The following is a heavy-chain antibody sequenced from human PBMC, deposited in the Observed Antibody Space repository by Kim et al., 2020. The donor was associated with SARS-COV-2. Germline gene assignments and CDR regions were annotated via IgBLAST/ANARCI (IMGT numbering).Heavy chain of an antibody. D-gene: IGHD5-18*01. CDR1: GFTFSSYS. CDR3: ARDPRTRERIQLWFDAREYYYYAMGV. CDR2: ISSSSSTI. V-gene: IGHV3-48*02. Sequence: GGSLRLSCAASGFTFSSYSMNWVRQAPGKGLEWVSYISSSSSTIYYADSLKGRFTISRDNAKNSLYLQMNSLRDEDTAVYYCARDPRTRERIQLWFDAREYYYYAMGVWGQGPTVTVSS. J-gene: IGHJ6*02.